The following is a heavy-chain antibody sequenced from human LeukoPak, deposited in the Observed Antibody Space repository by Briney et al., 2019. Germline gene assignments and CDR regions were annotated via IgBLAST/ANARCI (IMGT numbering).Heavy chain of an antibody. CDR2: ISSSGRSI. D-gene: IGHD3-3*01. CDR1: GFTFNIYE. J-gene: IGHJ6*03. CDR3: ARDFGVVIARHYYYYMDV. Sequence: GGSLRLSCAASGFTFNIYEMNWVRQAPGKGPEWISYISSSGRSIYYADSVKGRFTISRDNAKNSLYLQMNSLRAEDTAVYYCARDFGVVIARHYYYYMDVWGKGTTVTVSS. V-gene: IGHV3-48*03.